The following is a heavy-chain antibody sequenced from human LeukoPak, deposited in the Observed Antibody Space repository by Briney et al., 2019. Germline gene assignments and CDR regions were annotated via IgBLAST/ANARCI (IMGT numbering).Heavy chain of an antibody. CDR2: IYYSGNT. CDR3: AREGGFYRPLDY. Sequence: KASETLSLTCTVSGGSISSYYWSWIRQPPGRGLEWIGYIYYSGNTNYNPSLKSRVTISVDTSKNQFSLKLSSVTAADTAVYYCAREGGFYRPLDYSGQGTLVTVSS. V-gene: IGHV4-59*01. D-gene: IGHD3-3*01. CDR1: GGSISSYY. J-gene: IGHJ4*02.